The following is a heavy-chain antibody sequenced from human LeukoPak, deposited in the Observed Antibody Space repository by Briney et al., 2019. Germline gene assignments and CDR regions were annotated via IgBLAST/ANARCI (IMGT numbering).Heavy chain of an antibody. D-gene: IGHD6-13*01. Sequence: GGSLRLSCAASGFTFSNAWMSWVRQAPGKGLEWVGRIKSKTDGGTTDYAAPVKGRFTTSRDDSKNTLYLQMNSLKTEDTAVYYCTTDPGYSSSWLLNWFDPWGQGTLVTVSS. CDR1: GFTFSNAW. J-gene: IGHJ5*02. V-gene: IGHV3-15*01. CDR2: IKSKTDGGTT. CDR3: TTDPGYSSSWLLNWFDP.